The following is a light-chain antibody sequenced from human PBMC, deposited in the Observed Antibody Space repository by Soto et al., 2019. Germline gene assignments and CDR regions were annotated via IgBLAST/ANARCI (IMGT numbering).Light chain of an antibody. CDR1: QSISIY. CDR3: QQSYSTPRLT. V-gene: IGKV1-39*01. CDR2: AAS. Sequence: DIQMTQSPSSLSASVGDGVTITCRASQSISIYLNWYQQKPGKAPKFLIYAASSLQSGVPSRFSGSGSGTDFTLTISSLQPEDFATYYCQQSYSTPRLTFGGGTKVEIK. J-gene: IGKJ4*01.